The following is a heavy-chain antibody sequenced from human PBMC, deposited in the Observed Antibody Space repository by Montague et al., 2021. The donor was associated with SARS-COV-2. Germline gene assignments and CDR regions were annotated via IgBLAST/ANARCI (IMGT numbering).Heavy chain of an antibody. Sequence: SETLSLTCSVSGGSISSYYWSWIRQPPGKGLEWIGYIHYSGSTTYNPSFKSRVTISVDTTKNQFSLKLSSVTAADTAVYYCARLEAGDCSGGSCYSSWFDPWGQGTLVTVSS. J-gene: IGHJ5*02. CDR1: GGSISSYY. CDR2: IHYSGST. V-gene: IGHV4-59*08. CDR3: ARLEAGDCSGGSCYSSWFDP. D-gene: IGHD2-15*01.